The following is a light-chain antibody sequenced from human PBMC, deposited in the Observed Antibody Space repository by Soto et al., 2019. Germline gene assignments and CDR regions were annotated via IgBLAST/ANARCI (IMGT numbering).Light chain of an antibody. J-gene: IGKJ3*01. Sequence: EIELTQSPSSLSASVGDRVTITCRTSHSFSRFLNWYQQKPGQAPKLLIYAASTLQGGVPSRFSRGGSGTEVTLTISILHDEAFATYYCQQTYSTSPVTFGPGTTVDVK. V-gene: IGKV1-39*01. CDR3: QQTYSTSPVT. CDR2: AAS. CDR1: HSFSRF.